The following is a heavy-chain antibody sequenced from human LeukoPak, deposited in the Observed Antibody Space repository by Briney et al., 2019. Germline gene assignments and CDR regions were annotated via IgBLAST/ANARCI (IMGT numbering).Heavy chain of an antibody. V-gene: IGHV4-39*02. CDR2: IYYSGST. J-gene: IGHJ4*02. CDR3: ARLMRSDFDY. CDR1: GGSISSSSYY. D-gene: IGHD3-16*01. Sequence: SETLSLTCTVSGGSISSSSYYWGWIRQPPGKGLEWIGSIYYSGSTYYNPSLKSRVTISIGTSKNRFSLKLSSVTAADTAVYYCARLMRSDFDYWGQGTLVTVSS.